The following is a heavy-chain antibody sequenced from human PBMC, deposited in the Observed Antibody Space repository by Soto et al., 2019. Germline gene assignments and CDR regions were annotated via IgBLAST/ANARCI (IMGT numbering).Heavy chain of an antibody. V-gene: IGHV4-59*08. Sequence: SETLSLTCTVSGGSISSYYWSWIRQPPGKGLEWIGYIHYSGSTRYNPSLKSRVTISVDTSKNQFSLKLSSVTAADTAVYYCARKLGYCTGASCPFDSWGQGTLVTVSS. J-gene: IGHJ4*02. CDR1: GGSISSYY. CDR3: ARKLGYCTGASCPFDS. D-gene: IGHD2-8*02. CDR2: IHYSGST.